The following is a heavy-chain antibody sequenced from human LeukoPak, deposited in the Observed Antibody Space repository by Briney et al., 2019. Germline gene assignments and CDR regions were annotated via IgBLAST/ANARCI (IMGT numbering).Heavy chain of an antibody. D-gene: IGHD5-24*01. CDR3: ARGDRGRWLQLSANFDY. Sequence: ASVKVSCKASGYTFTSYYMHWVRQAPGQGLEWMGIINPSGGSTSYAQKFQGRVTMTRDTSTSTVYMELSSLRSEDTAVYYCARGDRGRWLQLSANFDYWGQGPLVTVSS. CDR1: GYTFTSYY. CDR2: INPSGGST. J-gene: IGHJ4*02. V-gene: IGHV1-46*01.